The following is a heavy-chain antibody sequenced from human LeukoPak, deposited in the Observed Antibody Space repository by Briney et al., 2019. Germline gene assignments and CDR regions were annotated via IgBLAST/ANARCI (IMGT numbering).Heavy chain of an antibody. CDR2: ISYDGSNK. Sequence: GRSLRLSCAASGFTFSSYGMHWVRQAPGKGLEWVAVISYDGSNKYYADSVKGRFTISRDNSKNTLYLQMNSLRAEDTAVYYCATPEGYSYGYEDYWGQGTLVTVSS. CDR3: ATPEGYSYGYEDY. V-gene: IGHV3-30*03. J-gene: IGHJ4*02. D-gene: IGHD5-18*01. CDR1: GFTFSSYG.